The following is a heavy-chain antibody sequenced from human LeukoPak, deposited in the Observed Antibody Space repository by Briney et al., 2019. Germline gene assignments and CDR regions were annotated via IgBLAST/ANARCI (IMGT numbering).Heavy chain of an antibody. CDR2: ISYTGTYI. D-gene: IGHD1-26*01. Sequence: GGSLRLSCAASAFSLNAFNMNWVRQAPGKGLEWVSSISYTGTYIYYADSVKGRFTISRDNAQNSLYLQMNSLRAEDTATYYCVRDRGTYRPIDYWGQGTLVTVSS. J-gene: IGHJ4*02. CDR3: VRDRGTYRPIDY. V-gene: IGHV3-21*04. CDR1: AFSLNAFN.